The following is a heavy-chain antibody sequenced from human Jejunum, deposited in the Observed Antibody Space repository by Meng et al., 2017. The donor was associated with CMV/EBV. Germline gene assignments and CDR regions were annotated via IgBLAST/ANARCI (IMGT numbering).Heavy chain of an antibody. CDR2: ISYDGSNK. V-gene: IGHV3-30-3*01. CDR1: GFIFSSDA. D-gene: IGHD3-22*01. J-gene: IGHJ4*02. CDR3: AKDDRGVQSN. Sequence: VQLVESGGGVVQPGRSVRLSGAASGFIFSSDAMHCVRQAPGEGLGCMALISYDGSNKYYADSVKGRFTISRDNSKNTLFLQVSSLRAEDTAIYYCAKDDRGVQSNWGQGTLVTVSS.